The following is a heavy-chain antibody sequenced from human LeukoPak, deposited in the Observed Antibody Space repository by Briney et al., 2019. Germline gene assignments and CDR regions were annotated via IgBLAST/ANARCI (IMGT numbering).Heavy chain of an antibody. CDR3: ARDLVVATSVGDFGY. Sequence: ETLSLTCTVSGGSISSSSYYWGWIRQPPGKGLEWVSSISSSSSYIYYADSVKGRFTISRDNAKNSLYLQMNSLRAEDTAVYYCARDLVVATSVGDFGYWGQGTLVTVSS. J-gene: IGHJ4*02. D-gene: IGHD5-12*01. CDR2: ISSSSSYI. V-gene: IGHV3-21*01. CDR1: GGSISSSS.